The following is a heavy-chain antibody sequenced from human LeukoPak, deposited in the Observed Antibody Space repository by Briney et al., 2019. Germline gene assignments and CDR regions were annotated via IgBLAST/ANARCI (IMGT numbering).Heavy chain of an antibody. CDR2: IYTSGST. V-gene: IGHV4-61*02. J-gene: IGHJ5*02. D-gene: IGHD3-10*01. CDR3: AREKVTSGSNWFDP. CDR1: GGSISSSTYY. Sequence: SETLSLTCTVSGGSISSSTYYWGWIRQPAGKGLEWIGRIYTSGSTNYNPSLKSRVTMSVDTSKNQFSLRLSSVTAADTAVYYCAREKVTSGSNWFDPWGQGTLVTVSS.